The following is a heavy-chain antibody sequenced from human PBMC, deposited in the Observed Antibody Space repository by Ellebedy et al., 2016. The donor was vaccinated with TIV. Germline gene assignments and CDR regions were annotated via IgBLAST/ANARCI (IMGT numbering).Heavy chain of an antibody. CDR1: GFTFSGYA. D-gene: IGHD1-26*01. J-gene: IGHJ6*02. CDR2: INSGGRTT. Sequence: PGGSLRLSCVASGFTFSGYAMSWVRQAPGKGLEWVSGINSGGRTTSYADSVKGRFTISRDNSRNTLYLQMNSLRAEDSAVYYCAKDMVFGDGKWEIDVWGQGTTVTVSS. CDR3: AKDMVFGDGKWEIDV. V-gene: IGHV3-23*01.